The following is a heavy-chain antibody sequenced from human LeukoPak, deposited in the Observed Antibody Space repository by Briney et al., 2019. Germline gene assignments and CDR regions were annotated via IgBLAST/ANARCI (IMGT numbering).Heavy chain of an antibody. CDR2: ISAYNGNT. CDR1: GYTCTSYG. CDR3: ARKFPYYYDSSGYCFDY. V-gene: IGHV1-18*01. D-gene: IGHD3-22*01. Sequence: ASVRISCKASGYTCTSYGISWVRQAPGQGLEWMGWISAYNGNTNYAQKLQGRVTMTTDTSTSTAYMELRSLRSDDTAVYYCARKFPYYYDSSGYCFDYWGQGTLVTVPS. J-gene: IGHJ4*02.